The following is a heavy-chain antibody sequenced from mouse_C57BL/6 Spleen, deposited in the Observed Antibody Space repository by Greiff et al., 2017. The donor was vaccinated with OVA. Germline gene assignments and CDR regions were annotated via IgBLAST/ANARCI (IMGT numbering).Heavy chain of an antibody. CDR3: ARPDGITTVVRYFDV. CDR2: ISSGSSTI. D-gene: IGHD1-1*01. CDR1: GFTFSDYG. Sequence: EVQRVESGGGLVKPGGSLKLSCAASGFTFSDYGMHWVRQAPEKGLEWVAYISSGSSTIYYADTVKGRFTISRVNAKNTLFLQMTSLRSEDTAMYYCARPDGITTVVRYFDVWGTGTTVTVSS. V-gene: IGHV5-17*01. J-gene: IGHJ1*03.